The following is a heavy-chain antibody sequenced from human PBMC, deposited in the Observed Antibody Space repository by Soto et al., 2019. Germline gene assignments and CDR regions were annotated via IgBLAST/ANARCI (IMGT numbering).Heavy chain of an antibody. CDR1: GFTFSDYY. Sequence: QVQLVESGGGLVKPGGSLRLSCAASGFTFSDYYMSWIRQAPGKGLEWVSYISSSGSTIYYADSVKGRFTISRDNAKNPLYLQMNSLRAEDTAVYYCARDINYDILTGYYLTENWFDPWGQGTLVTVSS. CDR3: ARDINYDILTGYYLTENWFDP. D-gene: IGHD3-9*01. CDR2: ISSSGSTI. J-gene: IGHJ5*02. V-gene: IGHV3-11*01.